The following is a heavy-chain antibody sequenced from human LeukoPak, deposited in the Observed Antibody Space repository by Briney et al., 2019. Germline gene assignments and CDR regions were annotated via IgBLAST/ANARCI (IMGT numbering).Heavy chain of an antibody. J-gene: IGHJ6*02. V-gene: IGHV7-4-1*02. CDR1: GYTFTSYA. CDR3: ARDTYSSSWYWYGLDV. D-gene: IGHD6-13*01. CDR2: INTNTGNP. Sequence: GASVKVSCKASGYTFTSYAMNWVRQAPRQGLEWVGWINTNTGNPTYAQGFTGRFVFSLDTSVSTAYLQISSLKAEDTAVYYCARDTYSSSWYWYGLDVWGQGTTVTVSS.